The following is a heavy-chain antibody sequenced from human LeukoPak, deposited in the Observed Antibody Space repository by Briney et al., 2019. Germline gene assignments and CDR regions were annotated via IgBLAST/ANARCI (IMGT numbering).Heavy chain of an antibody. CDR3: ARDTEAEDIVVVPAAQSNAFDI. CDR2: IIPIFGTA. Sequence: SVKVSCKASGGTFSSYAISWVRQAPGQGLEWMGRIIPIFGTANYAQKFQGRVTITADESTSTAYMELSSLRSEDTAVYYCARDTEAEDIVVVPAAQSNAFDIWGQGTMVTVSS. J-gene: IGHJ3*02. V-gene: IGHV1-69*15. CDR1: GGTFSSYA. D-gene: IGHD2-2*01.